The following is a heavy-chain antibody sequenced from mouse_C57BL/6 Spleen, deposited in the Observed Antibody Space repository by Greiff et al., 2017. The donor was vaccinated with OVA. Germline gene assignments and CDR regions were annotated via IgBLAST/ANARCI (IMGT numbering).Heavy chain of an antibody. CDR2: IRNKANNHAT. D-gene: IGHD2-3*01. V-gene: IGHV6-6*01. CDR3: TKNDGYYGGAMDY. Sequence: EVQRVESGGGLVQPGGSMKLSCAASGFTFSDAWMDWVRQSPEKGLEWVAEIRNKANNHATYYAESVKGRFTISRDDSKSSVYLQMNSLRAEDTGIYYCTKNDGYYGGAMDYWGQGTSVTVSS. J-gene: IGHJ4*01. CDR1: GFTFSDAW.